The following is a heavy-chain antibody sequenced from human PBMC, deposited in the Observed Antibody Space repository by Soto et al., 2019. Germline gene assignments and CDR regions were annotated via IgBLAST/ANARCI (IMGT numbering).Heavy chain of an antibody. Sequence: ESGGGVVQPGRSLRLSCAASGFTFSSYGMHWVRQAPGKGLEWVAVIWYDGSNKYYADSVKGRFTISRDNSKNTLYLQMNSLRAEDTAVYYCARDVGDRWYFDLWGRGTLVTVSS. V-gene: IGHV3-33*01. D-gene: IGHD3-10*01. CDR3: ARDVGDRWYFDL. CDR1: GFTFSSYG. CDR2: IWYDGSNK. J-gene: IGHJ2*01.